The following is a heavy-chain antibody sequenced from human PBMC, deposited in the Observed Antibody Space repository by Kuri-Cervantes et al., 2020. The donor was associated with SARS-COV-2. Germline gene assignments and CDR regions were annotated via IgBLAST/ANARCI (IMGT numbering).Heavy chain of an antibody. Sequence: GGSLRLSCAASGFTFSSYSMNWVRQAPGKGLEWVSSISSSSSYMYYADSVKGRFAISRDNSKNTLYLQMNSLGAEDTAVYYCAQYGQLGGMDWGQGTLVTVSS. D-gene: IGHD6-6*01. J-gene: IGHJ4*02. V-gene: IGHV3-21*01. CDR2: ISSSSSYM. CDR1: GFTFSSYS. CDR3: AQYGQLGGMD.